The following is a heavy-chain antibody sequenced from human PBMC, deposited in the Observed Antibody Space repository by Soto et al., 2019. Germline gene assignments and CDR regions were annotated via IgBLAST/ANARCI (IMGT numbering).Heavy chain of an antibody. Sequence: PGGSLRLSCTASGFTFSRDCMHWVRQAPGKGLVWVSHLNRDGSSTSYADSVNGRFTISRDNARHTLFLQMNSLRAEDTAVYYCARGLKWGLFDYWGQGTLVTVSS. J-gene: IGHJ4*02. CDR2: LNRDGSST. CDR1: GFTFSRDC. CDR3: ARGLKWGLFDY. V-gene: IGHV3-74*01. D-gene: IGHD4-4*01.